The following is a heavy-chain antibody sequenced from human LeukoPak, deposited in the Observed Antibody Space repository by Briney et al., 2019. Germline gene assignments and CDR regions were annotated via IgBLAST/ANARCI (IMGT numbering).Heavy chain of an antibody. V-gene: IGHV3-33*01. D-gene: IGHD4-17*01. Sequence: PGRSPRLSCAASGFTFSSYGMHWVRQAPGKGLEWVAVIWYDGSNKYYADSVKGRFTISRDNSKNTLYLQMNSLRAEDTAVYYCARSGDDYGDYEFDYWGQGTLVTVSS. J-gene: IGHJ4*02. CDR1: GFTFSSYG. CDR3: ARSGDDYGDYEFDY. CDR2: IWYDGSNK.